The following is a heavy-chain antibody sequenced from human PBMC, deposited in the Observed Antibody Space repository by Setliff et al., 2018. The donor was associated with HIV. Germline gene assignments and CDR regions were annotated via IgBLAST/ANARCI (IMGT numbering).Heavy chain of an antibody. V-gene: IGHV1-46*01. CDR2: INPSGGST. CDR3: ARSDADALDI. Sequence: ASVKVSCKASGYTFTSYYMHWVRQAPGQGLEWTGIINPSGGSTSYAKKFQGRVTMTRDTSTSTVDMELSSLRSEDTAVYYCARSDADALDIWGQGTMVTVSS. CDR1: GYTFTSYY. J-gene: IGHJ3*02. D-gene: IGHD2-21*02.